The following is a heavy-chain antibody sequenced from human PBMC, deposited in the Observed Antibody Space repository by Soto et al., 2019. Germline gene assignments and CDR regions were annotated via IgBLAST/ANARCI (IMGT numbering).Heavy chain of an antibody. CDR2: MNPKSGHT. D-gene: IGHD4-17*01. J-gene: IGHJ6*02. CDR1: GYTFSSYD. V-gene: IGHV1-8*01. CDR3: ARTDGDLDV. Sequence: QVQLVQSGAEVKKPGASVKVSCKASGYTFSSYDINWVRHATGQGLEWMGWMNPKSGHTGSAQKFQGRVTMTRDTSISTAYMELSSLRSEDTAIYYCARTDGDLDVWGQGPTVTVSS.